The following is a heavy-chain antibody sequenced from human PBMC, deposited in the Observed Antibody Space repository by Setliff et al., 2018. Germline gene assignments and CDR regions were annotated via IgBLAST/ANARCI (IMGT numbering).Heavy chain of an antibody. CDR2: VTAFGGTT. CDR3: VRDKDKDFDF. J-gene: IGHJ4*02. V-gene: IGHV3-23*01. Sequence: GGSLRLSCTASGFTFTSAVMTWFRQAPGKGLEWVSAVTAFGGTTYYADSVKGRFTISRDNAKSSLYLQISSLRVEDTAVYYCVRDKDKDFDFWGQGTLVTVSS. CDR1: GFTFTSAV.